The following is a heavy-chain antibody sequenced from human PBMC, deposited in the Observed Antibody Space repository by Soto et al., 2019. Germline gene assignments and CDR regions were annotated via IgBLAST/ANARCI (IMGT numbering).Heavy chain of an antibody. CDR1: GFTFSSYA. Sequence: PGGSLRLSCAASGFTFSSYAMSWVRQAPGKGLEWVSAISGSGGSTYYADSVKGRFTISRDNSKNTLYLQMNSLRAEDTAVYYCEKDQRQNIVVVTAMFYWGQGTLVNVSS. D-gene: IGHD2-21*02. CDR2: ISGSGGST. V-gene: IGHV3-23*01. J-gene: IGHJ4*02. CDR3: EKDQRQNIVVVTAMFY.